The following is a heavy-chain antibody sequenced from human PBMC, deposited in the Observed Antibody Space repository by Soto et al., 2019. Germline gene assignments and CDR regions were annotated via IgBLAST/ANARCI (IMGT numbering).Heavy chain of an antibody. D-gene: IGHD2-8*02. CDR3: TGEVASGY. CDR2: ISRDGGTK. V-gene: IGHV3-30*03. J-gene: IGHJ4*02. CDR1: GFTVSSYG. Sequence: QVQLVESGGGVVQPGRSLRLSSAASGFTVSSYGMHWVRQAPGKGLEWVAVISRDGGTKYYADSVKGRFTISRDNSRNTLFLEMNSLRGDDMAVYYCTGEVASGYWGQGTLVTVSS.